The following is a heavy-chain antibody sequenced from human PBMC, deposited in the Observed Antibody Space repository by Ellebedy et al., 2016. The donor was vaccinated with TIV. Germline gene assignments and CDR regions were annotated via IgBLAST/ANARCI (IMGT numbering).Heavy chain of an antibody. J-gene: IGHJ3*02. V-gene: IGHV1-46*01. CDR2: INPSGGST. CDR3: ARGYSSGWYNDAFDI. CDR1: GGTFSSYA. Sequence: ASVKVSCKASGGTFSSYAISWVRQAPGQGLEWMGVINPSGGSTNYAQKFQGRVTMTRDTSTSTVYMELSSLRSEDTAVYYCARGYSSGWYNDAFDIWGQGTMVTVSS. D-gene: IGHD6-19*01.